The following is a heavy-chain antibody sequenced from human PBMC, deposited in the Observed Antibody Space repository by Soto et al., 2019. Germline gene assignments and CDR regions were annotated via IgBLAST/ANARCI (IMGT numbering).Heavy chain of an antibody. CDR2: ISYDGSNK. CDR1: GFTFSTYA. CDR3: ARDGPYYYDNSGYYYLDY. J-gene: IGHJ4*02. Sequence: GGSLRLSCAASGFTFSTYAMHWVRQAPGKGLEWVAVISYDGSNKYYADSVKGRFTISRDNSKNTLYLQMNSLRAEDTAVYYCARDGPYYYDNSGYYYLDYWGQGTLVTVSS. V-gene: IGHV3-30-3*01. D-gene: IGHD3-22*01.